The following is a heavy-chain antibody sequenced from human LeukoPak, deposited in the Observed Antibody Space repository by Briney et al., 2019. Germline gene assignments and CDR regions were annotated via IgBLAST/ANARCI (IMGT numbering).Heavy chain of an antibody. J-gene: IGHJ3*02. Sequence: PPETLSLTCTVSGGSISSSSYYWGWIRQPPGKGLEWIGSIYYSGSTYYNPSLKSRVTISVDTSKNQFSLKLSSVTAADTAVYYCASQFTIFGKNAFDIWGQGTMVTVSS. D-gene: IGHD3-3*01. CDR2: IYYSGST. CDR3: ASQFTIFGKNAFDI. V-gene: IGHV4-39*01. CDR1: GGSISSSSYY.